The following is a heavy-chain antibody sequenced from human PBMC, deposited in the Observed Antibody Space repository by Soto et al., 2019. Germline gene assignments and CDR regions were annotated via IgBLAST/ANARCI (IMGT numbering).Heavy chain of an antibody. D-gene: IGHD3-22*01. Sequence: SETLSLTCYVSGGSVSSFCWTWIRQSPGKGLEWIAYVYNSGSTNYNPSLESRVTISLDTSKKQFSLNLSSVTAADTAMYFCARLQIYDSRAAPTPIYHPWGLGAMVTVSS. J-gene: IGHJ5*02. CDR2: VYNSGST. CDR3: ARLQIYDSRAAPTPIYHP. V-gene: IGHV4-59*02. CDR1: GGSVSSFC.